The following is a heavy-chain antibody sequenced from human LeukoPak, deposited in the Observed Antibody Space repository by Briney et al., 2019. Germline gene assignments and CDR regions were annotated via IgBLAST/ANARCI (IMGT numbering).Heavy chain of an antibody. D-gene: IGHD2-2*01. CDR3: ARHRVVVPAAIYGY. CDR2: ISAYNGNT. V-gene: IGHV1-18*01. CDR1: GYTFTSYG. Sequence: GASVKVSCKASGYTFTSYGISWVRQAPGQGLEWMGWISAYNGNTNYAQKLQGRVTMTTDTSTSTAYMELRRLRSDDTAVYYCARHRVVVPAAIYGYWGQGTLVTVSS. J-gene: IGHJ4*02.